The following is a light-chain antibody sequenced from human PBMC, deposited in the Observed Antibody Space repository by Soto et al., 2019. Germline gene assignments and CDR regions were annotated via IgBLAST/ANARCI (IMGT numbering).Light chain of an antibody. J-gene: IGKJ1*01. CDR3: QQYGTSPPWT. CDR1: QSVSSSY. CDR2: GAS. V-gene: IGKV3-20*01. Sequence: EIVLTQSPGTLSLSPGERATLSCRASQSVSSSYLAWYQQKPGQAPGLLIYGASSRATGIPDRFSGSGSGTDFTLTISRLEPEDFAVYYCQQYGTSPPWTFGQGTNVDIK.